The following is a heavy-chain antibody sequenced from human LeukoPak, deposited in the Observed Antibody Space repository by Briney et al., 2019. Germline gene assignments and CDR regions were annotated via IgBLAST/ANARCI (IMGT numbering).Heavy chain of an antibody. D-gene: IGHD6-19*01. V-gene: IGHV3-48*03. CDR3: ARDSSGWYHWFDP. J-gene: IGHJ5*02. CDR2: ISSSGSTI. CDR1: GFTFSSYE. Sequence: GGSLRLSCAASGFTFSSYEMNWVRQAPGKGLEWVSYISSSGSTIYYADSVKGRFIISRDNAKNSLYLQMNSPRAEDTADYYCARDSSGWYHWFDPWGQGTLVTVSS.